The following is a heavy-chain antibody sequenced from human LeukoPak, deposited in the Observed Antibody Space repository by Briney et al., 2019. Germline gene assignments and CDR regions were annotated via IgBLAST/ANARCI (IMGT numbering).Heavy chain of an antibody. V-gene: IGHV3-48*04. D-gene: IGHD3-10*01. CDR3: ARDLWGVRDPSFDY. CDR1: GFTFSSYS. J-gene: IGHJ4*02. Sequence: GGSLRLSCAASGFTFSSYSMNWVRQAPGKGLEWVSYISSSSSTIYYADSVKGRFTISRDNAKNSLYLQMNSLRAEDTAVYYCARDLWGVRDPSFDYWGQGTLVTVSS. CDR2: ISSSSSTI.